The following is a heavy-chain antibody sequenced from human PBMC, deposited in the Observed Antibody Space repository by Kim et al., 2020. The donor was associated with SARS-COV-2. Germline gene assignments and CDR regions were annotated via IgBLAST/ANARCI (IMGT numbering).Heavy chain of an antibody. D-gene: IGHD3-10*01. V-gene: IGHV4-59*01. J-gene: IGHJ5*02. Sequence: SETLSLTCTVSGGSISSYYWSWIRQPPGKGLEWIGYIYYSGSTNYNRSLKSRVTISVDTSKNQFSLKLSSVTAADTAVYYCARATMVRGTLGFDPWGQGTLVTVSS. CDR3: ARATMVRGTLGFDP. CDR2: IYYSGST. CDR1: GGSISSYY.